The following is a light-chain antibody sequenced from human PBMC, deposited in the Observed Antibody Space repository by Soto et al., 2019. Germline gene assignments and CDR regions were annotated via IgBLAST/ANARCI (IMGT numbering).Light chain of an antibody. CDR2: LNSDGSH. J-gene: IGLJ2*01. V-gene: IGLV4-69*01. CDR1: SGHSSYG. CDR3: QTWGTGIRV. Sequence: QSVLTQSPSASASLGASVKLTCTLSSGHSSYGIAWHQQQPEKGPRYLMKLNSDGSHSKGDGIPDRFSGSSSGAERYLTIFSLQYEDEDDYYCQTWGTGIRVFGGGTKVTVL.